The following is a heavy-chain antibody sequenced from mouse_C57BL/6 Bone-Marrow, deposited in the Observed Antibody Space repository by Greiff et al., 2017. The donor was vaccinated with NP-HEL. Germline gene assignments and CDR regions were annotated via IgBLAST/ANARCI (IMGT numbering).Heavy chain of an antibody. CDR2: IYPRSGNT. J-gene: IGHJ4*01. CDR1: GYTFTSYG. Sequence: VKVVESGAELARPGASVKLSCKASGYTFTSYGISWVKQRTGQGLEWIGEIYPRSGNTYYNEKFKGKATLTADKSSSTAYMELRSLTSEDSAVYFCARRITTRYYAMDYWGQGTSVTVSS. CDR3: ARRITTRYYAMDY. D-gene: IGHD2-4*01. V-gene: IGHV1-81*01.